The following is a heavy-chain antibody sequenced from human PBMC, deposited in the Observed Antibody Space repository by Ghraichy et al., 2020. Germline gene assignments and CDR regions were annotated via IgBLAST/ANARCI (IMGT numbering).Heavy chain of an antibody. D-gene: IGHD2-21*02. CDR2: ISSSSSYI. V-gene: IGHV3-21*01. Sequence: GGSLRLSCAASGFTFSSYSMNWVRQAPGKGLEWVSSISSSSSYIYYADSVKGRFTISRDNAKNSLYLQMNSLRAEDTAVYYCARGPGPKPYCGGDCYSWYFDLWGRGTLVTVSS. CDR3: ARGPGPKPYCGGDCYSWYFDL. J-gene: IGHJ2*01. CDR1: GFTFSSYS.